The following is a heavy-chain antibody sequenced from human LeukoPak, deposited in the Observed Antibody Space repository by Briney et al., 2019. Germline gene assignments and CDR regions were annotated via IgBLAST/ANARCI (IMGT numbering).Heavy chain of an antibody. J-gene: IGHJ3*02. Sequence: GGSLRLSCTASGFSVGGNYISWVRQAPGKGLEWVSIFYIDGRAFHAASVKGRFTMSRDISKTSVDLKMNSLRAEDTAVYLCARDMRSLRGKNGDGDAFDIWGQGTRVTVSS. CDR1: GFSVGGNY. CDR2: FYIDGRA. CDR3: ARDMRSLRGKNGDGDAFDI. V-gene: IGHV3-53*01. D-gene: IGHD1-1*01.